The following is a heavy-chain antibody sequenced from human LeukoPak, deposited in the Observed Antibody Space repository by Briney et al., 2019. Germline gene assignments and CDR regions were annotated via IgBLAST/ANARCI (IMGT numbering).Heavy chain of an antibody. CDR1: GGTLSGNA. J-gene: IGHJ1*01. D-gene: IGHD6-13*01. CDR3: ARASSSWRSYFQH. V-gene: IGHV1-69*05. Sequence: SVKVSCTALGGTLSGNAISWVRQAPGQGLEWMGGIIPIFGTANYAQKFQGRVTITTDESTSTAYMELSSLRSEDTAVYYCARASSSWRSYFQHWGQGTLVTVSS. CDR2: IIPIFGTA.